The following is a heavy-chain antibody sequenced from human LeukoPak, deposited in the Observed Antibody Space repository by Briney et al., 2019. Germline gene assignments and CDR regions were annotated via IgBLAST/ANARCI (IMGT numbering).Heavy chain of an antibody. CDR3: ASRVVAGGGMDV. CDR2: IYYSGST. CDR1: GGSISSGGYY. D-gene: IGHD2-2*01. J-gene: IGHJ6*02. V-gene: IGHV4-31*03. Sequence: PSETLSLTCTVSGGSISSGGYYWSWIRQHPGKGLEWIGYIYYSGSTYYNPSLKSRVTISVDTSKNQFSLKLSSVTAADTAVYYCASRVVAGGGMDVWGQGTTVTVSS.